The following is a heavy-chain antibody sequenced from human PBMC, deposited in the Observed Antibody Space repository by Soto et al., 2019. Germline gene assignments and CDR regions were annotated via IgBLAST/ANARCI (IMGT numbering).Heavy chain of an antibody. Sequence: PSETLSLTCAVYGGSFSGYYWSWIRQPPGKGLEWIGEINHSGSTNYNPSLKSRVTISVDTSKNQFSLKLSSVTAADTAVYYCARALNGGYCSSTSCYTGKYNWFDPWGQGTVVTVS. CDR1: GGSFSGYY. J-gene: IGHJ5*02. CDR2: INHSGST. V-gene: IGHV4-34*01. CDR3: ARALNGGYCSSTSCYTGKYNWFDP. D-gene: IGHD2-2*02.